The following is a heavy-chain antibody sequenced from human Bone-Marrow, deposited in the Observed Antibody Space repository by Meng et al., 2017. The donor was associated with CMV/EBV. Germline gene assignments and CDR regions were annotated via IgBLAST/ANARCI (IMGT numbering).Heavy chain of an antibody. J-gene: IGHJ5*02. V-gene: IGHV4-31*03. D-gene: IGHD2-2*02. CDR3: ARGGYCSSTSCYNRENWFDP. CDR2: IYYSGST. Sequence: LRLSCTVSGGSISSGGYYWSWIRQHPGKGLEWIGYIYYSGSTYYNPSLKSRVTISVDTSKNQFSLKLSSVTAADTAVYYCARGGYCSSTSCYNRENWFDPWGQGTLVTVSS. CDR1: GGSISSGGYY.